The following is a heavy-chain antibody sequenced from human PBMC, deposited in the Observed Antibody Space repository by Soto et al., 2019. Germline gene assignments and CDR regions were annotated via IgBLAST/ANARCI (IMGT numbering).Heavy chain of an antibody. CDR1: GFTFSSYA. D-gene: IGHD3-10*01. CDR2: ISGSGGST. Sequence: GGSLRLSCAASGFTFSSYAMSWVRQAPWKGLEWVSAISGSGGSTYYADSVKGRFTISRDNSKNTLYLQMNSLRAEDTAVYYCAKDITMVRGVITRLFDYWGQGTLVTVSS. V-gene: IGHV3-23*01. CDR3: AKDITMVRGVITRLFDY. J-gene: IGHJ4*02.